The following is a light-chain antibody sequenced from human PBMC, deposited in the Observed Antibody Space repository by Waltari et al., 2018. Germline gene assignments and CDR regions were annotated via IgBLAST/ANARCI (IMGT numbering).Light chain of an antibody. CDR2: YDS. CDR3: QLWESGSDRVV. Sequence: SYVLTQPPSVSVAPGKAARITCGGNSIGSRSVHWYQQKPGQAPVLFIYYDSDRPYGIPERISGSKSGNTATLTISRVEAGDEAAYYCQLWESGSDRVVFGGGTKLTVL. V-gene: IGLV3-21*01. J-gene: IGLJ2*01. CDR1: SIGSRS.